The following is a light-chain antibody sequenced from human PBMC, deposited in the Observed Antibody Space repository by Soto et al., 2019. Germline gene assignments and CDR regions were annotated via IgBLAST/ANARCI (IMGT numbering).Light chain of an antibody. J-gene: IGKJ4*01. CDR2: KTS. Sequence: DIQMTQSPSTLSASVGDRVTITCRASQSISNWLAWYQQKPGKAPKLLIYKTSNLDSGVPSRFSGSGSGTEFSLTISSLQPDDFATDYCQQYKSCYHSCGGGPRVEVK. CDR3: QQYKSCYHS. CDR1: QSISNW. V-gene: IGKV1-5*03.